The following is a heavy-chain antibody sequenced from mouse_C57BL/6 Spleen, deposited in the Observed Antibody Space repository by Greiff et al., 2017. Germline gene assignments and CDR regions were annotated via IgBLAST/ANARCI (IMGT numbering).Heavy chain of an antibody. CDR1: GYTFTDLT. CDR3: ARGMVTTEGWFAY. Sequence: QVHLQQSDAALGKPGASVTISCMVSGYTFTDLTIHWMKQRPEQGPEWIGYIYPRDGSTKYNVKFKGKATLNADKSSSTAYMQINSLTSEDSAVYFCARGMVTTEGWFAYWGQGTLVTVSA. V-gene: IGHV1-78*01. J-gene: IGHJ3*01. CDR2: IYPRDGST. D-gene: IGHD2-2*01.